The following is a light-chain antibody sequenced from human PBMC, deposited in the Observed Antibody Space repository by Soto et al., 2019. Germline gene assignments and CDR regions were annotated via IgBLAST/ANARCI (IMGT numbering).Light chain of an antibody. Sequence: EVVVRQSPAALSVSPGEGCSRSCRASQGIGDTLAWYQHKPGQTPRLLIYDTSTRATGVPTRFSGSRSGAEFTLTINSLQSEDFAVYYCQPYNNWPRTCGGGTNVDIK. CDR3: QPYNNWPRT. J-gene: IGKJ4*01. CDR1: QGIGDT. V-gene: IGKV3-15*01. CDR2: DTS.